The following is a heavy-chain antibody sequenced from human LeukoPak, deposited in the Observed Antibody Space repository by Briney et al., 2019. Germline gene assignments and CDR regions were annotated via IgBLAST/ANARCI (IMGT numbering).Heavy chain of an antibody. CDR2: ISGSGSTV. CDR3: ARDRGNSDPGDWFDS. V-gene: IGHV3-11*01. Sequence: GGSLRLSCAASGFTFSDYYMSWIRQAPGKGLEWVSYISGSGSTVYCAASVRGRFTISRDNAKNSLFLQMNSLRAEDTAVYYCARDRGNSDPGDWFDSWGQGTLVAVSS. J-gene: IGHJ5*01. D-gene: IGHD4-23*01. CDR1: GFTFSDYY.